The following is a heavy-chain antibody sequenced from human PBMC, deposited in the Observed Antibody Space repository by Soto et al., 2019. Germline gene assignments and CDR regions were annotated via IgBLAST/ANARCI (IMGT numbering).Heavy chain of an antibody. CDR1: GTSISSYY. Sequence: PSETLGLTCTVSGTSISSYYWSWIRQPPGKGLEWIANIHYSGTTNYNPSLASRVTLSVDTSKNQFSLKMTSVTASYRAMYFCTRYNSYAIDYWGRGTLVTVSS. V-gene: IGHV4-59*01. D-gene: IGHD2-8*01. CDR3: TRYNSYAIDY. CDR2: IHYSGTT. J-gene: IGHJ4*02.